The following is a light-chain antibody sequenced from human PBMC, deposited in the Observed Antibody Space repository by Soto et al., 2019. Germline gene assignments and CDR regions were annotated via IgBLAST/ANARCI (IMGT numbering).Light chain of an antibody. Sequence: DIVMTQSPDSLAVSLGERATISCKSSQSVLYWSNNKNYLAWYQQRPGQPPKLLLYWTSTRGSGVPVRFSGSESGTDFTITISSPQAEEVAVYFCQQYGNMPWTFGQGTKVEIK. CDR3: QQYGNMPWT. CDR1: QSVLYWSNNKNY. CDR2: WTS. V-gene: IGKV4-1*01. J-gene: IGKJ1*01.